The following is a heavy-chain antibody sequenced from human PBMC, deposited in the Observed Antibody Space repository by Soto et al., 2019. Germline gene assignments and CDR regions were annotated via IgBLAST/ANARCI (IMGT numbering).Heavy chain of an antibody. D-gene: IGHD5-12*01. CDR1: GGSFSGYY. V-gene: IGHV4-34*01. J-gene: IGHJ4*02. CDR2: INHSGST. Sequence: PSETLSLTCAVYGGSFSGYYWSWIRQPPGKGLEWIGEINHSGSTNYNPSLKSRVTISVDTSKNQFSLKLSSVTAADTAVYYCASFYIVADTKYFDYWGQGTLVTVSS. CDR3: ASFYIVADTKYFDY.